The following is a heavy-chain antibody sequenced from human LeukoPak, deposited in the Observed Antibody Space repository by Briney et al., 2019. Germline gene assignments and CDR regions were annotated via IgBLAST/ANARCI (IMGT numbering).Heavy chain of an antibody. D-gene: IGHD6-13*01. CDR1: GGSFSGYY. V-gene: IGHV4-4*07. J-gene: IGHJ5*02. Sequence: SETLSHTCAVYGGSFSGYYWGWIRQPPGKGLEWIGRIYTSGSTNYNPSLKSRVTMSVDTSKNQFSLKLSSVTAADTAVYYCAREPKYSSSWYSPHWFDPWGQGTLVTVSS. CDR2: IYTSGST. CDR3: AREPKYSSSWYSPHWFDP.